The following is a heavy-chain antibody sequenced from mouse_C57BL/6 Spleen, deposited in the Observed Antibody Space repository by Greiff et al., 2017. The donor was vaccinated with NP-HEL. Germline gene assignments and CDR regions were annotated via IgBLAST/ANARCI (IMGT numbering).Heavy chain of an antibody. CDR2: IDPEAGET. CDR3: ARQYYGSSYDWYFDV. J-gene: IGHJ1*03. D-gene: IGHD1-1*01. Sequence: VQLQQSGAELVKPGASVKLSCTASGFNIKDYYMHWVKQRTEQGLEWIGRIDPEAGETKYAPKFQGKATITADTSSNTAYLQLSSLTSEDTAVYYCARQYYGSSYDWYFDVWGTGTTVTVSS. V-gene: IGHV14-2*01. CDR1: GFNIKDYY.